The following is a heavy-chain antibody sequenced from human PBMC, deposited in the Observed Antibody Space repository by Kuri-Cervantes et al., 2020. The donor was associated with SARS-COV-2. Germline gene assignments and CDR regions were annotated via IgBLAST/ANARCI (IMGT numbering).Heavy chain of an antibody. V-gene: IGHV4-59*01. Sequence: SETLSLTCAVYGGSFSGYYWSWIRQPPGKGLEWIGYIYYSGSTNYNPSLKSRVTISVDTSKNQFSLKLSSVTAADTAVYYCASGRGSFGSGSLFDYWGQGTLVTVSS. CDR1: GGSFSGYY. CDR2: IYYSGST. J-gene: IGHJ4*02. CDR3: ASGRGSFGSGSLFDY. D-gene: IGHD2-15*01.